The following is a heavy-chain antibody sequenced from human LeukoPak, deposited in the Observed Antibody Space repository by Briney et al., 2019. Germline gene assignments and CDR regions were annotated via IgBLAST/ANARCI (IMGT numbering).Heavy chain of an antibody. V-gene: IGHV4-39*01. Sequence: SETLSLTCSVSGGFITTSIHYWAWIRQPPGKGLEWGASIYYNGITYYNASLESRVTMSVDTSRNQFSLSLRSVSAADTSVYYCARQPTVKRGAVASSFDYWGQGTLVTVSS. CDR2: IYYNGIT. D-gene: IGHD6-19*01. CDR1: GGFITTSIHY. CDR3: ARQPTVKRGAVASSFDY. J-gene: IGHJ4*02.